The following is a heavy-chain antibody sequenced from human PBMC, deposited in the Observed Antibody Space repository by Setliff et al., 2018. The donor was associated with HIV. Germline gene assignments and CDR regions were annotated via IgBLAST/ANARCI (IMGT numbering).Heavy chain of an antibody. V-gene: IGHV3-21*01. CDR1: GFSFSSYA. J-gene: IGHJ6*02. D-gene: IGHD3-3*01. CDR3: ARDYLYYNLYNGSPVYGMDV. CDR2: ISGSGGAI. Sequence: GGSLRLSCAASGFSFSSYAMHWVRQAPGKGLEWVSTISGSGGAIDYADSVQGRFTISRDNSKNSLYLQMNSLRVEDTAVYYCARDYLYYNLYNGSPVYGMDVWGQGTTVTVSS.